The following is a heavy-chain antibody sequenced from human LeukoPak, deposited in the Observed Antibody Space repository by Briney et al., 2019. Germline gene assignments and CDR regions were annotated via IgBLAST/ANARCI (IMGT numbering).Heavy chain of an antibody. D-gene: IGHD2-2*01. V-gene: IGHV1-69*13. J-gene: IGHJ4*02. CDR1: AGTFSSYA. Sequence: SVKVSCKASAGTFSSYAISWVRQAPGQGLEWKGRNIPIFGTANYAQKFQGRVTITADEATTTAYMELSSLRSEDTAVYYCARGGVVPAATFFDYWGQGALVAVCS. CDR3: ARGGVVPAATFFDY. CDR2: NIPIFGTA.